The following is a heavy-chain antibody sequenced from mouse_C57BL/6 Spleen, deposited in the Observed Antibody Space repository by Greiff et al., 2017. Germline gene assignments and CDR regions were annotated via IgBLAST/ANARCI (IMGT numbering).Heavy chain of an antibody. V-gene: IGHV1-50*01. J-gene: IGHJ4*01. CDR1: GYTFTSYW. Sequence: QVQLQQSGAELVKPGASVKLSCKASGYTFTSYWMQWVKQRPGQGLEWIGEIDPSDSYTNYNQKFKGKATLTVDTSSSTAYMQLSSLTSEDSAVYYCARRGVYYYAMDYWGQGTSVTVSS. CDR2: IDPSDSYT. CDR3: ARRGVYYYAMDY.